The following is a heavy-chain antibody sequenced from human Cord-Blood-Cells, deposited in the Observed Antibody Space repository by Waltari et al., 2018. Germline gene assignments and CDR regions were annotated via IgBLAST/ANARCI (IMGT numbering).Heavy chain of an antibody. D-gene: IGHD3-10*01. CDR2: TYYRSKWYN. J-gene: IGHJ2*01. CDR1: GDSVSSNTPA. Sequence: QVQLQQSGPGLVTPSQTLSLTCAISGDSVSSNTPAWNWIRQSPPRGLEWLGRTYYRSKWYNDYAVSVKSLITINPDTSKNQFSLQLNSVTPEDTAVYYCARGAGYWYFDLWGRGTLVTVSS. V-gene: IGHV6-1*01. CDR3: ARGAGYWYFDL.